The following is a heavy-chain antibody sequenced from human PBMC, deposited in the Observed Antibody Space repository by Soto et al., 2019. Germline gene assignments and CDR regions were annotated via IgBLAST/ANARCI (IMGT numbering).Heavy chain of an antibody. CDR1: GGSISSDIHY. Sequence: SETLSLTCTVSGGSISSDIHYWGWIRQPPGKGLKWIGTIYYSGRTYYNPSLRSRVTISVDTSKNQFSLRLTSVAAADTAVYYCARHTDCGSGSSCLGSDNMDTDAFDIWAQGTMVTVSS. V-gene: IGHV4-39*01. J-gene: IGHJ3*02. CDR2: IYYSGRT. CDR3: ARHTDCGSGSSCLGSDNMDTDAFDI. D-gene: IGHD3-10*01.